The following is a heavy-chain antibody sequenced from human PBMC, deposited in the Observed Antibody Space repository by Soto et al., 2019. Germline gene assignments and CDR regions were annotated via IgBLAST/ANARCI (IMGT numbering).Heavy chain of an antibody. Sequence: ASVKVSFKASGYTFTGYYMHWVRQAPGQGLEWMGWINPNSGGTNYAQKFQGRVTMTRDTSISTAYMELSRLRSDDTAVYYCARLLLPSNYYYYGMDVWGQGTTVTVSS. CDR2: INPNSGGT. V-gene: IGHV1-2*02. CDR3: ARLLLPSNYYYYGMDV. J-gene: IGHJ6*02. D-gene: IGHD2-15*01. CDR1: GYTFTGYY.